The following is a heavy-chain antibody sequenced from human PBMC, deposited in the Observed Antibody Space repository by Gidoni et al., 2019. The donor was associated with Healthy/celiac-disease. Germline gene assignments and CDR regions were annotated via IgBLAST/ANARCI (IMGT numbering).Heavy chain of an antibody. D-gene: IGHD6-19*01. Sequence: QVQLQESGPGLVKPSETLSLTCTVSGGSISSYYWSWIRQPPGKGLEWIGYIYYSVSTNYNPSLKSRVTISVDTSKNQFSLKLSSVTAADTAVYYCARGRSSGWYPYYFDYWGQGTLVTVSS. CDR2: IYYSVST. CDR1: GGSISSYY. J-gene: IGHJ4*02. V-gene: IGHV4-59*01. CDR3: ARGRSSGWYPYYFDY.